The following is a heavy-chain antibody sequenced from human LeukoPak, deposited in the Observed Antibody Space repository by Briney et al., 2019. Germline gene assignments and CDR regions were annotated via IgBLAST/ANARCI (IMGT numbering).Heavy chain of an antibody. V-gene: IGHV1-2*04. Sequence: ASVKVSCKASGYTFTGYYMHWVRQAPGQGLEWMGWINPNSGGTNYAQKFQGWVTMTRDTSISTAYMELSRLRSDDTAVYYCARESGSGGYYGSGSAGDYWGQGTLVTVSS. CDR2: INPNSGGT. CDR1: GYTFTGYY. D-gene: IGHD3-10*01. CDR3: ARESGSGGYYGSGSAGDY. J-gene: IGHJ4*02.